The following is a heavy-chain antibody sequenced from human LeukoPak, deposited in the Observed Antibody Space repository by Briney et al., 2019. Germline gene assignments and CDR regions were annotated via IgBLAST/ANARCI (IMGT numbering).Heavy chain of an antibody. CDR2: ISYDGSNK. V-gene: IGHV3-30*18. Sequence: GGSLRLSCAASGFTFSSYAMSWVRQAPGKGLEWVAVISYDGSNKYYADSVKGRFTISRDNSKNTLYLQMNSLRAEDTAVYYCAKAVIAGYFDYWGQGTLVTVSS. CDR3: AKAVIAGYFDY. CDR1: GFTFSSYA. D-gene: IGHD6-13*01. J-gene: IGHJ4*02.